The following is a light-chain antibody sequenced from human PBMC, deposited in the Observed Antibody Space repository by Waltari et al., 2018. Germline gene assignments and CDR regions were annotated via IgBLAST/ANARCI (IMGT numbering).Light chain of an antibody. CDR3: SSYAGSNNAFV. J-gene: IGLJ1*01. Sequence: QSALTQPPSASGSPGQSVTISCTGTSSDVGGYNYVPCYQQYPGKAPKLMIYEVSNRPSGVPDRFSGSKSGNTASLTVSGLQAEDEADYYCSSYAGSNNAFVFGTGTKVTVL. CDR2: EVS. CDR1: SSDVGGYNY. V-gene: IGLV2-8*01.